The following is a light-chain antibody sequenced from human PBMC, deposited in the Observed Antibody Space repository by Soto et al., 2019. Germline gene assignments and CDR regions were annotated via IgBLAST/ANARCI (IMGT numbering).Light chain of an antibody. J-gene: IGLJ1*01. Sequence: QSVLTQPPSASGTPGQRGTISCSGSSPNIGSNTVNWYQQLPGTAPKLLIYSNNQRPSGVPDRFSGSKSGTSASLAISGLQSEDEADYYCAAWDDSLNGHVFGTGTKLTVL. V-gene: IGLV1-44*01. CDR3: AAWDDSLNGHV. CDR1: SPNIGSNT. CDR2: SNN.